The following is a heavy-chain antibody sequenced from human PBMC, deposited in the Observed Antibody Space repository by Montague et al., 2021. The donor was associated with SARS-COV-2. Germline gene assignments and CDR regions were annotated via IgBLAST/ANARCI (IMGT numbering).Heavy chain of an antibody. CDR1: GFSLSTSGVG. J-gene: IGHJ4*01. Sequence: PALVKPTQTLTLTCNFSGFSLSTSGVGVGWIRQSPGKALECLALIYWNDDKRYSPSLKSRLTVTKDTSRNQVVLTMTSMDPVDTATYYCARTDCSDGICRFDY. CDR3: ARTDCSDGICRFDY. CDR2: IYWNDDK. D-gene: IGHD2-15*01. V-gene: IGHV2-5*01.